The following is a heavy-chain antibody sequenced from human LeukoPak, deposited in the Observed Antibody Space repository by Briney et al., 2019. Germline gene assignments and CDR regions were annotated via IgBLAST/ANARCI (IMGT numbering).Heavy chain of an antibody. CDR3: ARIDGDYSRTPFDP. D-gene: IGHD4-17*01. Sequence: GGSLRLSCAASGFTVSSNYMSWVRQAPGKGLEWVSVIYSGGSTYYADSVKGRFTISRDNSKNTLYLQMNSLRAEDTAVYYCARIDGDYSRTPFDPWGQGTLVTVSS. CDR2: IYSGGST. V-gene: IGHV3-66*02. J-gene: IGHJ5*02. CDR1: GFTVSSNY.